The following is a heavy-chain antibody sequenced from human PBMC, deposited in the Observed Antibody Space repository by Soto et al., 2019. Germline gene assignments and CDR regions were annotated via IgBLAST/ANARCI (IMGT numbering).Heavy chain of an antibody. Sequence: EVQLAESGGGLVQPGGSLSLSCAASGFTFSSYSMNWVREAPGQGLEWVSYISSSSSTIYYADSVKGRFTISRDNAKNSLYLQMNSLRAEDTAVYYCARDQRGPITIFGVVKRASDYWGQGTLVTVSS. D-gene: IGHD3-3*01. CDR2: ISSSSSTI. CDR3: ARDQRGPITIFGVVKRASDY. V-gene: IGHV3-48*01. J-gene: IGHJ4*02. CDR1: GFTFSSYS.